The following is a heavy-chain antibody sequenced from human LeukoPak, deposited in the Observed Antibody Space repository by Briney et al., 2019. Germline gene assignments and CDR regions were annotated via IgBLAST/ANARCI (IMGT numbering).Heavy chain of an antibody. V-gene: IGHV3-30-3*01. CDR2: ISYDGSNK. J-gene: IGHJ4*02. CDR3: ARDLPIGGYDSSGYIDY. Sequence: PGGSLRLSCAASGFTFSSYAMHWVRQAPGKGLEWVAVISYDGSNKYYADSVKGRFTISRDNSKNTLYLQMSSLRAEDTAVYYCARDLPIGGYDSSGYIDYWGQGTLVTVSS. CDR1: GFTFSSYA. D-gene: IGHD3-22*01.